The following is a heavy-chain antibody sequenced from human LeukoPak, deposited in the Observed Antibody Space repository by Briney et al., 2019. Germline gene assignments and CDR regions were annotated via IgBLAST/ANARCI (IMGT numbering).Heavy chain of an antibody. CDR3: AKDRCSNGIGCYYYYMDV. D-gene: IGHD2-8*01. CDR2: IQYDGSNE. CDR1: GFSFSSYG. J-gene: IGHJ6*03. Sequence: GGSLRLSCAASGFSFSSYGMHWVRQAPGKGVEWVAYIQYDGSNEQYADSVKGRFSISRDSSKNILNLQMDSLRAEDTAVYYCAKDRCSNGIGCYYYYMDVWGKGTTVTIYS. V-gene: IGHV3-30*02.